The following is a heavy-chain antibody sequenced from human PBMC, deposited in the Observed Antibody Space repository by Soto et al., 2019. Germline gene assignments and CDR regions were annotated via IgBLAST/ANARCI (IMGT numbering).Heavy chain of an antibody. V-gene: IGHV4-30-2*01. D-gene: IGHD4-17*01. CDR2: IYHSGST. CDR1: GGSISSGGYS. CDR3: ARGTVGTLFDY. J-gene: IGHJ4*02. Sequence: SETLSLTCAVSGGSISSGGYSWSWIRQPPGKGLEWIGYIYHSGSTYYNPSLKSRVTISVDRSKDQFSLKLSSATAADTAVYYCARGTVGTLFDYWGQGTLVTVSS.